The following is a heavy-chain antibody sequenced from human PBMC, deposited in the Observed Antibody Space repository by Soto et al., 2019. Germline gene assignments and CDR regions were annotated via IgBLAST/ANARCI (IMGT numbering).Heavy chain of an antibody. J-gene: IGHJ4*02. V-gene: IGHV3-7*03. CDR2: MNQDGSEK. Sequence: VGSMRLSWGASGVTCSGFWRTLISKAPGKGLEWVANMNQDGSEKYYEDSVKGRFTISRDNAKNSLSLQMNSLRAEDTAVYFCARDNRGTFDYWGQRALVPVSS. CDR1: GVTCSGFW. D-gene: IGHD7-27*01. CDR3: ARDNRGTFDY.